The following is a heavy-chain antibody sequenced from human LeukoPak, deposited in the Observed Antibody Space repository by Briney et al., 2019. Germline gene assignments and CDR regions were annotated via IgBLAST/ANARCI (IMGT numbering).Heavy chain of an antibody. V-gene: IGHV3-7*01. CDR2: IKQDGSEK. CDR1: GFTFSSYW. J-gene: IGHJ4*02. D-gene: IGHD3-22*01. Sequence: SGGSLRLSCAASGFTFSSYWMSWVRQAPGKGLGWVANIKQDGSEKYYADSVKGRFTISRDNAKNSLYLQMNSLRAEDTAVYYCARVNYDFWSGYFSLEYYYDSSGHYVFDYWGQGTLVTVSS. CDR3: ARVNYDFWSGYFSLEYYYDSSGHYVFDY.